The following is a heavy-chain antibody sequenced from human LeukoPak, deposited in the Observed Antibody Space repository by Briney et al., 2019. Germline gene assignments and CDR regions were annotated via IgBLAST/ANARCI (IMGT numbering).Heavy chain of an antibody. CDR3: TRDSATDPLNAFDI. D-gene: IGHD2-15*01. Sequence: ASVRVSCKASGYTFSGYYMHWVRQAPGQGLEWMGWINLKNGGTNYAQKFQGRVTMTRDTSISTVYMELNSLRSDDTAMYYCTRDSATDPLNAFDIWGHGTMVTVSS. CDR2: INLKNGGT. CDR1: GYTFSGYY. J-gene: IGHJ3*02. V-gene: IGHV1-2*02.